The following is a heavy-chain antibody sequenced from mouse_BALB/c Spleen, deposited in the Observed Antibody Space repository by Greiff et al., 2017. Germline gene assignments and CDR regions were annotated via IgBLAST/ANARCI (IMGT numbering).Heavy chain of an antibody. V-gene: IGHV3-2*02. D-gene: IGHD2-2*01. J-gene: IGHJ1*01. Sequence: EVKLVESGPGLVKPSQSLSLTCTVTGYSITSDYAWYWIRQCPGNQLVWLGYISYSGSTSYNPSLKSRISITLDTSKNQFFLQMNSVTTEDTATYYCSRRGYDLGWYFDVWGAGTTVTVSS. CDR2: ISYSGST. CDR3: SRRGYDLGWYFDV. CDR1: GYSITSDYA.